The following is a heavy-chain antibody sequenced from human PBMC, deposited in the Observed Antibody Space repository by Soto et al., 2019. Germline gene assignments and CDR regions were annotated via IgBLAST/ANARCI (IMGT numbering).Heavy chain of an antibody. CDR1: GDSVSSNTAA. D-gene: IGHD6-19*01. CDR3: ERGVAGSGFDL. V-gene: IGHV6-1*01. Sequence: PSQTLSLTCVISGDSVSSNTAAWNWIRSSPSRGLEWLGRTYYRSNWRHDYAVSVKSRITVNPDTSKNHFSLQLNSVTPDDTAVYYSERGVAGSGFDLWGQGTLVTVSS. CDR2: TYYRSNWRH. J-gene: IGHJ4*02.